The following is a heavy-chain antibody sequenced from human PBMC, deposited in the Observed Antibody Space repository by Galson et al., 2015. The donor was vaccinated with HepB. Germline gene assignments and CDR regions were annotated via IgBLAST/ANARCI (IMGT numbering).Heavy chain of an antibody. J-gene: IGHJ4*02. D-gene: IGHD3-16*01. V-gene: IGHV3-74*01. CDR1: GFSIRNNW. CDR2: INEDGSTT. Sequence: SLRLSCAASGFSIRNNWMHWVRQVPGKGLVWVSRINEDGSTTNYADSVKGRFTISKDNAKNTLHLQMNNLRAEDTAVYYCPRDTFGPYDYWGQGTLVTVSS. CDR3: PRDTFGPYDY.